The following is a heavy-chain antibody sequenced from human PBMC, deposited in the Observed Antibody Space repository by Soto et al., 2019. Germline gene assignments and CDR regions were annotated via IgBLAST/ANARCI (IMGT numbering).Heavy chain of an antibody. CDR3: ARDMSGGSSWYEFDY. CDR2: VYHTGTT. D-gene: IGHD6-13*01. Sequence: XETLSLACTVSGDSIRSSSWSWVRQPPGRGLEWIGYVYHTGTTNSNPSLKSRVTISADTSKNLFSLKLISVTPADTAVYFCARDMSGGSSWYEFDYWGPGPLVTVSS. V-gene: IGHV4-59*01. CDR1: GDSIRSSS. J-gene: IGHJ4*02.